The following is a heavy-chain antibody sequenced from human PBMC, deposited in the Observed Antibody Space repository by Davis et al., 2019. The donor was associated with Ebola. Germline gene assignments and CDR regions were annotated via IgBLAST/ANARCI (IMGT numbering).Heavy chain of an antibody. CDR2: ISPDGSNR. CDR3: ARDGTGWYPGDY. D-gene: IGHD6-19*01. J-gene: IGHJ4*02. Sequence: GESLKISCEVSGFSFRNYGMHWVRQAPGKGLQWVALISPDGSNRWYADSVRCRLTTSRDNSKNTLYLQVNSLRPDDTAVYYCARDGTGWYPGDYWGQGTLVTVSS. V-gene: IGHV3-30-3*01. CDR1: GFSFRNYG.